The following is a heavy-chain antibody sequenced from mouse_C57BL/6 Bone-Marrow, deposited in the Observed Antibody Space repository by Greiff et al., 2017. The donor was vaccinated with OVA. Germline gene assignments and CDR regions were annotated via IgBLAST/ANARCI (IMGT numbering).Heavy chain of an antibody. CDR1: GYTFTSYW. J-gene: IGHJ3*01. CDR3: ARWDCFYNGLAY. D-gene: IGHD1-1*01. V-gene: IGHV1-53*01. CDR2: INPSNGGT. Sequence: QVQLKESGTELVKPGASVKLSCKASGYTFTSYWMHWVKQRPGQGLEWIGNINPSNGGTNYNEKFKSKATLTVDKSSSTAYMQLSSLTSEDSAVYYCARWDCFYNGLAYWGQGTLVTVSA.